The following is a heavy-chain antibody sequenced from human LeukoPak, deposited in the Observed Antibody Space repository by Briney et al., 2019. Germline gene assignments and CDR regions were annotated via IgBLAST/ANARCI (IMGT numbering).Heavy chain of an antibody. D-gene: IGHD3-16*02. J-gene: IGHJ4*02. CDR2: IYYSGST. V-gene: IGHV4-59*01. Sequence: PSETLSLTCTVDGGSISSYYWSWIRQPPGKGMEWIGYIYYSGSTNYNPCLRSRGTISVDTTKNQCSLKLSSVTAADTAVYYCARYVWGSYPTFEDYWGQGTLVTVSS. CDR1: GGSISSYY. CDR3: ARYVWGSYPTFEDY.